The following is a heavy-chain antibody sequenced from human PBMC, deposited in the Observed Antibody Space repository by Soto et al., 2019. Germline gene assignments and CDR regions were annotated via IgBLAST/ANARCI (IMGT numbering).Heavy chain of an antibody. CDR1: GFTFTSSA. Sequence: GASVKVSCKASGFTFTSSAMQWVRQARGQRFEWIGWIVVGSGNTNYAQKFQERVTITRDMSTSTAYMELSSLRSEDTAVHYCAAAGYSIGWYGDGLDYWGQGTLVTVSS. CDR2: IVVGSGNT. CDR3: AAAGYSIGWYGDGLDY. V-gene: IGHV1-58*02. J-gene: IGHJ4*02. D-gene: IGHD6-19*01.